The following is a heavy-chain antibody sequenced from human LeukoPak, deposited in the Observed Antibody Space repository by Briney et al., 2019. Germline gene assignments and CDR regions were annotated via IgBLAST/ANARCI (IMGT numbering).Heavy chain of an antibody. Sequence: GGSLRLSCAVSGSTSSRSFMSWVRQTPEKGLEWVANINQDGSEKNYVDSVKGRFTISRDNAKNSLFLQMNSLRAEDTAIYYCASGAGWESGYWGQGTLVTVSS. CDR1: GSTSSRSF. V-gene: IGHV3-7*01. CDR3: ASGAGWESGY. CDR2: INQDGSEK. J-gene: IGHJ4*02. D-gene: IGHD1-26*01.